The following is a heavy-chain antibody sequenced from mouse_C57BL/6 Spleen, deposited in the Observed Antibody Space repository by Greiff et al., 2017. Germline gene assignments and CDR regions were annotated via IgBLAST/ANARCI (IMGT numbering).Heavy chain of an antibody. CDR3: ANGGGYLDAMDY. Sequence: VQLQQSGPELVKPGASVKISCKASGYSFTGYYMNWVKQSPEKSLEWIGEINPSTGGTTYNQKFKAKATLTVDKSSSTAYMQLKSLTSEDSAVYYCANGGGYLDAMDYWGQGTSVTVSS. CDR2: INPSTGGT. V-gene: IGHV1-42*01. CDR1: GYSFTGYY. D-gene: IGHD1-1*02. J-gene: IGHJ4*01.